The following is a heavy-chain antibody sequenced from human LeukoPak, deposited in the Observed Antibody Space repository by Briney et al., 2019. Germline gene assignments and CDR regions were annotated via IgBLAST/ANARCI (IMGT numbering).Heavy chain of an antibody. J-gene: IGHJ3*02. CDR3: ARHLRRITMIVVVIGAFDI. V-gene: IGHV4-39*01. CDR1: GGSISSSSYY. D-gene: IGHD3-22*01. CDR2: IYYSGST. Sequence: SETLSLTCTVSGGSISSSSYYWGWIRQPPGKGLEWIGSIYYSGSTYYNPSLKSRVTIPVDTSKNQFSLKLSSVTAADTAVYYCARHLRRITMIVVVIGAFDIWGQGTMVTVSS.